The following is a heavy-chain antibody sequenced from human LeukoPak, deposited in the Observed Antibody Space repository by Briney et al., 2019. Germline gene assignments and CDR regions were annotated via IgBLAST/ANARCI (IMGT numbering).Heavy chain of an antibody. Sequence: GRSLRLSCAASGFTFSSYGMHWVRQAPGKGLEWVAVISYDGSNKYYADSVKGRFTISRDNSKNTLYLQMNSLRAEDTAVYYCARVTNWNDLDVWGQGTTVTVSS. CDR2: ISYDGSNK. D-gene: IGHD1-20*01. J-gene: IGHJ6*02. CDR3: ARVTNWNDLDV. CDR1: GFTFSSYG. V-gene: IGHV3-30*03.